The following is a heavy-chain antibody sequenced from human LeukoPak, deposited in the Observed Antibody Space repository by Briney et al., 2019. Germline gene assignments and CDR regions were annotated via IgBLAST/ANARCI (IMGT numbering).Heavy chain of an antibody. D-gene: IGHD1-26*01. CDR2: INHSGST. CDR3: ARGRSGSYDY. CDR1: GGSFSGYY. J-gene: IGHJ4*02. Sequence: SETLSLTCAVYGGSFSGYYWSWIRQPPGKGLEWIGEINHSGSTNYNPSLKSRVTISVDTSKSQFSLKLSSVTAADTAVYYCARGRSGSYDYWGQGTLVTVSS. V-gene: IGHV4-34*01.